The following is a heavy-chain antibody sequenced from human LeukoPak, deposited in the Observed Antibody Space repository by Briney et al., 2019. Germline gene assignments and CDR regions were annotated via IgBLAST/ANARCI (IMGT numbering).Heavy chain of an antibody. J-gene: IGHJ4*02. Sequence: PGGSLRLSCAASGFTFSSYEMNWVRQAPGKGLEGVSYISSSGSTIYYADSVKGRFTISRDNSKNTLYLQMNSLRAEDTAVYYCARDSGDGYNPYYFDYWGQGTLVTVSS. CDR3: ARDSGDGYNPYYFDY. CDR2: ISSSGSTI. D-gene: IGHD5-24*01. V-gene: IGHV3-48*03. CDR1: GFTFSSYE.